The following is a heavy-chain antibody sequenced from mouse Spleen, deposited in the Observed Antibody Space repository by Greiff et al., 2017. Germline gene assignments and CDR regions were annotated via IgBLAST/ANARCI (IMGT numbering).Heavy chain of an antibody. CDR1: GYTFTNYC. V-gene: IGHV1-64*01. CDR2: IHPDSGST. J-gene: IGHJ2*01. Sequence: QVQLQQSGAELVKPGASVKLSCKASGYTFTNYCMHWVKQRPGQGLEWIGRIHPDSGSTNYNEKFKGKATLTADKSSSTAYMQLSSLTSEDSAVYYSASDPYGNYVDYWGQGTTLTVSS. CDR3: ASDPYGNYVDY. D-gene: IGHD2-1*01.